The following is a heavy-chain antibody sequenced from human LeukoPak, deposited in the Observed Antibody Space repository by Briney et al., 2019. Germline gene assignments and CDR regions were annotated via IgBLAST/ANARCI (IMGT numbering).Heavy chain of an antibody. J-gene: IGHJ6*02. V-gene: IGHV4-34*01. CDR3: ARGYDIDV. CDR1: GGSFSGYY. CDR2: IYHSGST. Sequence: TSETLSLTCAVYGGSFSGYYWSWIRQPPGKGLEWIGEIYHSGSTNYNPSLKSRVTISVDKSKNQFSLKLSSVTAADTAVYYCARGYDIDVWGQGTTVTVSS.